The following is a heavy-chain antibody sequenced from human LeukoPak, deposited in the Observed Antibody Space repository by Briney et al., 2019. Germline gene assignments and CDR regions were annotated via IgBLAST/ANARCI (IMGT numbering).Heavy chain of an antibody. J-gene: IGHJ4*02. CDR2: ISNNGGYT. Sequence: DPGGSLRLSCAASGFTFSSSAMSWVRQAPGKGLEWVSAISNNGGYTYYADSVKGRFTISRDNSKNTLYLQMNSLRAEDTAVYYCARDPIAGDSSGYKDFLDYWGQGTLVTVSS. V-gene: IGHV3-23*01. CDR1: GFTFSSSA. D-gene: IGHD3-22*01. CDR3: ARDPIAGDSSGYKDFLDY.